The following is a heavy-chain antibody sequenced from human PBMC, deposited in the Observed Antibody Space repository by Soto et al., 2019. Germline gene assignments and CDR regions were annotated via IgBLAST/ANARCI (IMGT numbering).Heavy chain of an antibody. CDR2: ISAYNGNT. V-gene: IGHV1-18*01. Sequence: EASVKVSCKASGYTFTSYGFSWVRQAPGQGLEWMGWISAYNGNTNYAQKLQERVTISRDMSTSTAYMELSSLRPEDTAVYYCAADMGGYIYGLGIYWG. CDR1: GYTFTSYG. CDR3: AADMGGYIYGLGIY. D-gene: IGHD5-18*01. J-gene: IGHJ4*01.